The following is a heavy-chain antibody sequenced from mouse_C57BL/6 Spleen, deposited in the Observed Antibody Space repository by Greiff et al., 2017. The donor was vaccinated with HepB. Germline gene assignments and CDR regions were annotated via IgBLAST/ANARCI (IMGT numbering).Heavy chain of an antibody. CDR2: IYPSDSET. D-gene: IGHD2-4*01. CDR1: GYTFTSYW. J-gene: IGHJ1*03. V-gene: IGHV1-61*01. Sequence: QVQLQQPGAELVRPGSSVKLSCKASGYTFTSYWMDWVKQRPGQGLEWIGNIYPSDSETHYNQKFKDKATLTVDKSSSTAYMQLSSLTSEDSAVYYCAYDYRGYFDVWGTGTTVTVSS. CDR3: AYDYRGYFDV.